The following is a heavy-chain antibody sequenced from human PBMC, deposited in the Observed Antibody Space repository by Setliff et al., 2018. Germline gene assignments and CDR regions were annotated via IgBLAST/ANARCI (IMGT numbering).Heavy chain of an antibody. CDR1: GGSVSTFY. CDR2: IFTSGST. Sequence: SETLSLTCRVSGGSVSTFYWTWIRQPPGKGLEWIGYIFTSGSTQYNPSLKSRVTISIDTSKNQFSLKLSSVTAADTAVYYCARPRSGAFDIWGQGTMVTVSS. D-gene: IGHD3-10*01. J-gene: IGHJ3*02. V-gene: IGHV4-4*09. CDR3: ARPRSGAFDI.